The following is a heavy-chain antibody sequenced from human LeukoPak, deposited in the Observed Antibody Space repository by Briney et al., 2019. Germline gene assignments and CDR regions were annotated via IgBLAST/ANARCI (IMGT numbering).Heavy chain of an antibody. CDR3: ARGRSSWYPYYYYGMDV. CDR1: GGSFSGYY. CDR2: INHSGST. D-gene: IGHD6-13*01. Sequence: KASETLSLTCAVYGGSFSGYYWSWIRQPPGKGLEWIGEINHSGSTNYNPSLKSRVTISVDTSKNQFSLKLSSVTAADTAVYYCARGRSSWYPYYYYGMDVWGQGTTVTVSS. V-gene: IGHV4-34*01. J-gene: IGHJ6*02.